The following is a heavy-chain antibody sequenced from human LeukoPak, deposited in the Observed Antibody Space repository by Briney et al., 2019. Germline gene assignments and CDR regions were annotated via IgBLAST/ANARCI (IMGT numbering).Heavy chain of an antibody. V-gene: IGHV1-2*02. D-gene: IGHD2-2*01. CDR2: INPNSGGT. J-gene: IGHJ4*02. CDR1: GYTFTGYY. Sequence: ASVKVSCKASGYTFTGYYMHWVRQAPGQGLEWMGWINPNSGGTNYAQKFQGRVTMTRDTSISTAYMELSRLRSDDTAVYYCARDPLGYCSSTSCYYFDYWGQGTLVTVSS. CDR3: ARDPLGYCSSTSCYYFDY.